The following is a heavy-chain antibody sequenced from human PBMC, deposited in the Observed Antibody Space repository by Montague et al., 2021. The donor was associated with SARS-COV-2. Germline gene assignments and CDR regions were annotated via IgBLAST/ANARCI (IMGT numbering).Heavy chain of an antibody. CDR2: IYYSGST. J-gene: IGHJ3*02. Sequence: SETLSLTCTVSGGSISSYYWSWIRQPPGKGLEWLGYIYYSGSTNXNPSLKSRVTISVDTSKNQFSLELSSVTAADTAVYYCAGGSGWMGNAFDIWGQGTMVTVSS. CDR3: AGGSGWMGNAFDI. V-gene: IGHV4-59*01. D-gene: IGHD6-19*01. CDR1: GGSISSYY.